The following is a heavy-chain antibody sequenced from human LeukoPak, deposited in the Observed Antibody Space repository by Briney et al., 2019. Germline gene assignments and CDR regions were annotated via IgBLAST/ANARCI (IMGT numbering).Heavy chain of an antibody. CDR2: INSDGSST. D-gene: IGHD2-2*01. J-gene: IGHJ4*02. Sequence: GGSLRLSCAASGFTFSSYWMHWVRQAPGKGLVWVSRINSDGSSTSYADSVKGRFAISRDNSKNTLYLQMNSLRAEDTAVYYCAKDLSMSIVVVPAAIGLWGQGTLVTVSS. V-gene: IGHV3-74*01. CDR3: AKDLSMSIVVVPAAIGL. CDR1: GFTFSSYW.